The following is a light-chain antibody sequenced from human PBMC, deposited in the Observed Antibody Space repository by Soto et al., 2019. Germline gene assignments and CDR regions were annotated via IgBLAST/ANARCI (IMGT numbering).Light chain of an antibody. CDR1: ELGNKY. CDR2: QDT. V-gene: IGLV3-1*01. J-gene: IGLJ2*01. CDR3: QVWDASTVV. Sequence: YELTQPPSVSVSPGQTASITCFGDELGNKYTFWYQQKPGQSPVVVISQDTERPSGIPERFSGSNSGNTATLTISGTQAMDEADYYCQVWDASTVVFGGGTKLTVL.